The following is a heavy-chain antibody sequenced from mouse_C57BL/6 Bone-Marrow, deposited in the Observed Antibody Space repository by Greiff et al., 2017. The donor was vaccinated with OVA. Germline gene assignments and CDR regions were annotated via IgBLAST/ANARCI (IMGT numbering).Heavy chain of an antibody. D-gene: IGHD2-5*01. V-gene: IGHV5-9*01. CDR1: GFTFSSYT. CDR3: ARQRSNYVAWFAY. J-gene: IGHJ3*01. Sequence: EVHLVESGGGLVKPGGSLKLSCAASGFTFSSYTMSWVRQTPEKRLEWVATISGGGGNTYYPDSVKGQFTISRENAKNTLYLQMSSLRSEDTALYYCARQRSNYVAWFAYWGQGTLVTVSA. CDR2: ISGGGGNT.